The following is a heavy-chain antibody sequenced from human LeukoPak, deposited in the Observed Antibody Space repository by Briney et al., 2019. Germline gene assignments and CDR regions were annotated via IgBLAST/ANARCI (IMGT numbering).Heavy chain of an antibody. CDR3: AKAEGSSSPRAAFDI. V-gene: IGHV3-23*01. CDR2: ISGSGGST. Sequence: GGCLRLSCAASGLTFSSYAMNWVRQAPGKGLEWVSAISGSGGSTYYADSVKGRFTISRDNSKNTLHLQMNSLRAEDTAVYYCAKAEGSSSPRAAFDIWGQGTMVTVSS. D-gene: IGHD6-13*01. J-gene: IGHJ3*02. CDR1: GLTFSSYA.